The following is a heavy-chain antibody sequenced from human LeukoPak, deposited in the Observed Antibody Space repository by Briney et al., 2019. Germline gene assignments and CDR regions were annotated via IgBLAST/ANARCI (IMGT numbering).Heavy chain of an antibody. Sequence: PEGSLRLSCAASGFTVRSYNMNWVRQAPGKRPEWVSSSSSSSSYIYYADSVKGRFTISRDNAKNSLYLQMNSLRAEDTALYYCARGASRAEYWGQGTLVTVSS. CDR3: ARGASRAEY. J-gene: IGHJ4*02. CDR1: GFTVRSYN. V-gene: IGHV3-21*01. CDR2: SSSSSSYI.